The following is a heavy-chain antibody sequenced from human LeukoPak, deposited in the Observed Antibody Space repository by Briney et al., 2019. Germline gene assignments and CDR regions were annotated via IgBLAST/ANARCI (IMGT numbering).Heavy chain of an antibody. CDR3: ATAAAGLYWYFDL. D-gene: IGHD6-13*01. CDR1: GGTFSSYA. CDR2: IIPILGIA. J-gene: IGHJ2*01. Sequence: SVKVSCKASGGTFSSYAISWVRQAPGQGLEWMGRIIPILGIANYAQKFQGRVTITADKSTSTAYMELSSLRSEDTAVYYCATAAAGLYWYFDLWGRGTLVTVSS. V-gene: IGHV1-69*04.